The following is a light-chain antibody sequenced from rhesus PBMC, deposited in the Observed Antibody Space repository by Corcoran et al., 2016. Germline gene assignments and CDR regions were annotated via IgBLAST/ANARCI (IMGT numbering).Light chain of an antibody. CDR3: PQYSSSPPT. CDR1: QSVTSW. CDR2: KAS. V-gene: IGKV1-22*01. J-gene: IGKJ1*01. Sequence: DIQMTQSPSSLSASVGDTVTITCRASQSVTSWLAWYQQKTGKAPKLLIYKASSLQRGVPSRFRGRGSGTDFTLTISSLQSADFATYYCPQYSSSPPTFGQGTKVEIK.